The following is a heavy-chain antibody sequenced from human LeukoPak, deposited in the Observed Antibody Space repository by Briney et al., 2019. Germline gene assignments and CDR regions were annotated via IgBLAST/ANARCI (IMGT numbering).Heavy chain of an antibody. CDR1: GFTFSSYW. CDR2: INSDGSST. CDR3: AKGVTVAATTPFGY. J-gene: IGHJ4*02. Sequence: GGSLRFSCAASGFTFSSYWMHWVRQAPGKGLLWVLRINSDGSSTSYADSVKGRFTISRDNAKNTLYLQINSLRAEDTAVYYCAKGVTVAATTPFGYWGQGTLVTVSS. V-gene: IGHV3-74*01. D-gene: IGHD2-15*01.